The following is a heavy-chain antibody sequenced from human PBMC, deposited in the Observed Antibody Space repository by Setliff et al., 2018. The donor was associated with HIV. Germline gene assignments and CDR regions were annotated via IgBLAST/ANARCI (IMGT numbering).Heavy chain of an antibody. CDR1: GYSISSGYY. J-gene: IGHJ2*01. CDR3: ASGYRHSGYFDL. Sequence: SETLSLTCAVSGYSISSGYYWGWIRQPPGKGLEWIGNLYHSGSTSYNPSRESRVTISRDTSKNQFSLKLSSVTATDTAVYYCASGYRHSGYFDLWGRGTLVTVSS. V-gene: IGHV4-38-2*01. CDR2: LYHSGST. D-gene: IGHD3-16*02.